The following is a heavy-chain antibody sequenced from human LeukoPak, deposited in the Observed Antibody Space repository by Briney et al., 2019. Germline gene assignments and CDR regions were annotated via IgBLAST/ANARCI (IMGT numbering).Heavy chain of an antibody. CDR1: GYTFTSYD. CDR3: ARGSYDFWSGYYLTGNWFDP. D-gene: IGHD3-3*01. V-gene: IGHV1-8*01. J-gene: IGHJ5*02. Sequence: ASVKVSCKASGYTFTSYDINWVRQATGQGLEWMGWMNPNSGNTGDAQKFQGRVTMTRNTSISTAYMELSSLRSEDTAVYYCARGSYDFWSGYYLTGNWFDPWGQGTLVTVSS. CDR2: MNPNSGNT.